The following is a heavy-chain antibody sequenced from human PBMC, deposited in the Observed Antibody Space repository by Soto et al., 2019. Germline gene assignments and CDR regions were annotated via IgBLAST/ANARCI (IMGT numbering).Heavy chain of an antibody. CDR1: GFTLSGYA. J-gene: IGHJ6*03. CDR2: ISSNGVGT. CDR3: ARRARPDFYYMDV. Sequence: EVQLAESGGGLAQPGGSLRLSCAASGFTLSGYAMDWVRQAPGKGLEYVSGISSNGVGTYYANSVQGRFTISRDNSKNSVYLQMGSLRPEDMAVYYCARRARPDFYYMDVCGNGTTVTFSS. V-gene: IGHV3-64*01. D-gene: IGHD6-6*01.